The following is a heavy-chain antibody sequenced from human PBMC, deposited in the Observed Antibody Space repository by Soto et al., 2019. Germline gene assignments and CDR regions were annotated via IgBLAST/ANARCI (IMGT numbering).Heavy chain of an antibody. CDR2: IYYSGST. J-gene: IGHJ4*02. CDR3: ARARIVVVVAAAYYFDY. Sequence: QVQLQESGPGLVKPSQTLSLTCTVSGGSISSGGYYWSWIRQHPGKGLEWIGYIYYSGSTYYNPSFKSRVTISVDTSKNQFYLKLSSVTAADTAVYYCARARIVVVVAAAYYFDYWGQGTLVTVSS. D-gene: IGHD2-15*01. CDR1: GGSISSGGYY. V-gene: IGHV4-31*03.